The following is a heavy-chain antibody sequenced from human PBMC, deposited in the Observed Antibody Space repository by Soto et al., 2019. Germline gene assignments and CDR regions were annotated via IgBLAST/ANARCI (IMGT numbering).Heavy chain of an antibody. J-gene: IGHJ4*02. V-gene: IGHV1-69*13. CDR3: ASTNSNHRWFAPIDY. CDR2: IIPIFGTA. D-gene: IGHD4-4*01. Sequence: SVKVSCKASGGTFSSYAISWVRQAPGQGFEWMGGIIPIFGTANYAQKFQGRVTITADESTSTAYMELSSLRSEDTAVYYCASTNSNHRWFAPIDYWGQGTLVTVSS. CDR1: GGTFSSYA.